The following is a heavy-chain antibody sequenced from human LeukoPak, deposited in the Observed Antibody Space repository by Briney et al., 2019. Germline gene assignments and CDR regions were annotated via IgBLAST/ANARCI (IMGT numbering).Heavy chain of an antibody. V-gene: IGHV5-51*01. D-gene: IGHD3-22*01. CDR1: GYSFTSYW. J-gene: IGHJ4*02. CDR2: IYPGDSDT. Sequence: THGESLKISCKGSGYSFTSYWIGWVRQMPGKGLEWMGIIYPGDSDTRYSPSFQGQVTISADKSISTAYLQWSSLKASDTAMYYCARHKYMPDSSGYYYGYWGQETLVTVSS. CDR3: ARHKYMPDSSGYYYGY.